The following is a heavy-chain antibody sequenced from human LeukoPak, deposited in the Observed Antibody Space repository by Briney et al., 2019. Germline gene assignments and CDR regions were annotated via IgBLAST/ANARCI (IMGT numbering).Heavy chain of an antibody. V-gene: IGHV1-8*01. CDR1: GYTFTSYD. D-gene: IGHD3-10*01. CDR2: MNPNSGNT. J-gene: IGHJ5*02. Sequence: ASVKVSCKASGYTFTSYDINWVRQATGQGLEWMGWMNPNSGNTGYAQKFQGRVTMTRNTSISTAYMELSSLRSEDTAVYYCARGRGYYGSGSYSIWFDPWGQGTLVSVSS. CDR3: ARGRGYYGSGSYSIWFDP.